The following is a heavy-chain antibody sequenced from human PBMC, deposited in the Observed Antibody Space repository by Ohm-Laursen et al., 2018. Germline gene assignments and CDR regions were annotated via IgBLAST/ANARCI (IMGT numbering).Heavy chain of an antibody. Sequence: SLRLSCTASGFTFSSYSMNWVRQAPGKGLEWVASVNEDASEKYYVDSVKGRFTISRDNAKNSLYLQMNSLRAEDTAVYYCARGIEGFDPWGQGTLVTVSS. CDR3: ARGIEGFDP. D-gene: IGHD2-21*01. J-gene: IGHJ5*02. V-gene: IGHV3-7*01. CDR1: GFTFSSYS. CDR2: VNEDASEK.